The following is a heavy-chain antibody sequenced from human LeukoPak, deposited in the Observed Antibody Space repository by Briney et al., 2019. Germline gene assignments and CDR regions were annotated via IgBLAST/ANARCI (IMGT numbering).Heavy chain of an antibody. J-gene: IGHJ4*02. V-gene: IGHV3-48*04. CDR2: ISSSSGTI. CDR1: GFTFSSNT. Sequence: GALRLSCAASGFTFSSNTMNWVRQAPGKGLEWVSYISSSSGTIYYADSVKGRFTISRDNAKNSLYLQMNSLRAEDTAVYYCARAGYSYGPEPFDYWGQGTLVTVSS. D-gene: IGHD5-18*01. CDR3: ARAGYSYGPEPFDY.